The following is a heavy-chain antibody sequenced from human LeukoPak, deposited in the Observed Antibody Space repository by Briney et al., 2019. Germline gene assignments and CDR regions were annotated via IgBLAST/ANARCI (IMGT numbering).Heavy chain of an antibody. J-gene: IGHJ4*02. D-gene: IGHD5-18*01. CDR1: GFTFSSYE. CDR2: ISSSGSTI. V-gene: IGHV3-48*03. CDR3: AKDSGWIQFID. Sequence: GGSLRLSCAASGFTFSSYEMNWVRQAPGKGLEWVPYISSSGSTIYYADSVKGRFIISRDNSKNTMYLQMNSLRAEDTGVYYCAKDSGWIQFIDWGQGTPVTVSS.